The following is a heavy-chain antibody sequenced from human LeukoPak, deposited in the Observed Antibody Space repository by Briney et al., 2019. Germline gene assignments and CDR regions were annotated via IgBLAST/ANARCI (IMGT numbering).Heavy chain of an antibody. J-gene: IGHJ3*02. CDR2: ISSSGSTI. CDR3: ASNTHGSGSYYPHAFDI. V-gene: IGHV3-11*01. CDR1: GFTFSDYY. Sequence: GGSLRLSCAASGFTFSDYYMSWIRQAPGKGLEWVSYISSSGSTIYYADSVKGRFTISRDNAKNSLYLQKNSLRAEDTAVYYCASNTHGSGSYYPHAFDIWGQGTMVTVSS. D-gene: IGHD3-10*01.